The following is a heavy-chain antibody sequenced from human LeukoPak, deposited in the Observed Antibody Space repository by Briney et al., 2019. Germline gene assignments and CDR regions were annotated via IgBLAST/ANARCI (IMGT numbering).Heavy chain of an antibody. CDR3: ARGIYYYGSGSYAFDY. CDR2: IHTKGTT. V-gene: IGHV4-4*07. CDR1: TDSMYGYY. D-gene: IGHD3-10*01. Sequence: SETLSLTCTVSTDSMYGYYWSWIRQPAGKGLEWIGRIHTKGTTNYNPSLKSRVTMSLDMSKNLFSLNLRSVTAADTAVYYCARGIYYYGSGSYAFDYWGQGTLATVSS. J-gene: IGHJ4*02.